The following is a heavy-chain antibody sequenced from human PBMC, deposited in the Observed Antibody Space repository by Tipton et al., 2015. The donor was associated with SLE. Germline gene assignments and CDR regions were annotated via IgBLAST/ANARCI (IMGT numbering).Heavy chain of an antibody. D-gene: IGHD1-14*01. CDR3: ARGGSGAFDI. CDR2: IYYSGGT. CDR1: GGSISNHY. V-gene: IGHV4-59*11. Sequence: TLSLTCTVSGGSISNHYWIWIWQSPGKGLEWIGYIYYSGGTNYNPSLRSRVTISVDTSKNQFSLKLSSLTAADTAGYYCARGGSGAFDIWGQGTVVTGSS. J-gene: IGHJ3*02.